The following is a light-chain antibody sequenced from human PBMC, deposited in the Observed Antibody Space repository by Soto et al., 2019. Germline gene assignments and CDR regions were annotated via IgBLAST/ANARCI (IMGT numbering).Light chain of an antibody. CDR3: QQYNNWPWT. Sequence: EIVMTQSPATLSVSPGERATLSCRASQSVSSNVAWYQQKPGQAPRLLIYGASTRATGIPARFSGSGSGTEFTLTISSLQSEDFAVYYCQQYNNWPWTVGQGTKVEIK. CDR2: GAS. V-gene: IGKV3-15*01. CDR1: QSVSSN. J-gene: IGKJ1*01.